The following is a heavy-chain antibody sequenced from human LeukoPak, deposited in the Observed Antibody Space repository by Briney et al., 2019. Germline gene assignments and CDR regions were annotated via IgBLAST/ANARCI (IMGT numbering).Heavy chain of an antibody. CDR1: GFTFSNFW. CDR3: TRVNNRYSDF. Sequence: PGGSLRLSCPASGFTFSNFWLTWVRQAPGKGLEWVAHIRQDGVEKYYVDSVRGRFTISRDNAKNSMNLQMNGLRVEDTAVYYCTRVNNRYSDFWSQGSLVIVSS. V-gene: IGHV3-7*01. J-gene: IGHJ4*02. CDR2: IRQDGVEK. D-gene: IGHD2-15*01.